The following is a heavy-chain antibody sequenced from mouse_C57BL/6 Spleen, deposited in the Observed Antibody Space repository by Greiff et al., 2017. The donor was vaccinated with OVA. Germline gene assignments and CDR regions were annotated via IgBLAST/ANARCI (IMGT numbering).Heavy chain of an antibody. CDR2: IYPSDSET. CDR3: ARTGAHDSLFAY. CDR1: GYTFTSYW. Sequence: QVQLQQSGAELVRPGSSVKLSCKASGYTFTSYWMDWVKQRPGQGLEWIGNIYPSDSETHYNQKFKDKATLTVDKSSSTAYMQLSSLPSEDCAIYDYARTGAHDSLFAYWGQGTLVTVSA. D-gene: IGHD6-2*01. V-gene: IGHV1-61*01. J-gene: IGHJ3*01.